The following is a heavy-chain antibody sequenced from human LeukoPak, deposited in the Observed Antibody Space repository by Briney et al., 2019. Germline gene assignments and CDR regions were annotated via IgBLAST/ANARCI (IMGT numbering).Heavy chain of an antibody. V-gene: IGHV3-11*01. CDR3: ARGPFWSGSTYYLDY. D-gene: IGHD3-3*01. CDR2: ISSSGSTI. CDR1: GFTFSDYY. J-gene: IGHJ4*02. Sequence: GGSLRLSCAASGFTFSDYYMSWIRQAPGKGLEWVSYISSSGSTIYYADSVKGRFTISRDNAKNSLYLQMNSLRAEDTALYYCARGPFWSGSTYYLDYWGQGTLVTVSA.